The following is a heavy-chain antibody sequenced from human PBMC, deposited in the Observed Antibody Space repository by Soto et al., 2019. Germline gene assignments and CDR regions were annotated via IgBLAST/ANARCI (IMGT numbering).Heavy chain of an antibody. CDR1: GDSISNYY. CDR3: ARKGAAASYAHYYMDV. D-gene: IGHD6-13*01. CDR2: VYYSGNT. V-gene: IGHV4-59*01. Sequence: SETLSLTCIVSGDSISNYYWSWIRQPPGKGLEWIGYVYYSGNTNYNPSLESRVTISVDTSRNRFSLNLTSATAADTAVYYCARKGAAASYAHYYMDVWGRGTAVTVSS. J-gene: IGHJ6*03.